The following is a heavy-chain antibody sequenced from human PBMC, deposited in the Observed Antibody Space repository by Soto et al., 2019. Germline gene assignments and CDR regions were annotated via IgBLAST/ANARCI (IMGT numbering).Heavy chain of an antibody. D-gene: IGHD3-10*01. CDR3: ESSAFLRSGDLFLGLDV. V-gene: IGHV4-34*01. CDR1: GGSFSGYY. Sequence: PSETLSLTCAVHGGSFSGYYWDWIRQPPGKGLEWIGEVNHGGTSNYNPSLKSRAIISVDTAKNQFSLKLTSVPAEDTALYFRESSAFLRSGDLFLGLDVWGQGTTVIVSS. CDR2: VNHGGTS. J-gene: IGHJ6*02.